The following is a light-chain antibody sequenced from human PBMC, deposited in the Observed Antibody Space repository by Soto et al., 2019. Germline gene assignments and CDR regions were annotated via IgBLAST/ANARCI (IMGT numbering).Light chain of an antibody. CDR2: ATS. CDR3: QKYNSAPLT. J-gene: IGKJ4*01. Sequence: DVQMTQSPSSLSAFVGDRVTITCRASQGIAPYLAWFQQKPGKVPKLLIYATSTLQSGVPARFSGSGSGTDFTLTIHSQQPEDVGTYYWQKYNSAPLTFGGGTKVEIK. CDR1: QGIAPY. V-gene: IGKV1-27*01.